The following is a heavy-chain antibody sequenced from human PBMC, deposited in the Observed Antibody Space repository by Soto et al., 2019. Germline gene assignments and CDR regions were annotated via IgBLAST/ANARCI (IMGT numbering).Heavy chain of an antibody. CDR2: INAGNGNT. J-gene: IGHJ3*02. CDR1: GYTFTSYA. V-gene: IGHV1-3*01. Sequence: ASVKVSCKASGYTFTSYAMHWVRQAPGQRLEWMGWINAGNGNTKYSQKFQGRVTITRDTSASTAYMELSSLRSENTAVYYCARSRRVVIDSFDRWRRGTMVIVSS. CDR3: ARSRRVVIDSFDR. D-gene: IGHD3-22*01.